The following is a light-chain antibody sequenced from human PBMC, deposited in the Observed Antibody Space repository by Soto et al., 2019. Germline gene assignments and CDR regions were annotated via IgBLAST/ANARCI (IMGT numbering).Light chain of an antibody. CDR1: QSVDSK. CDR3: HQYSTWLWT. Sequence: EIVMTQSPATLSVSPGERATLSCRASQSVDSKLAWYQQKPGQGPRLLIYGASSRATGIPARFSGSGSGTEFTLTISSLQSEDFAVYYCHQYSTWLWTFGQGTKVEIK. J-gene: IGKJ1*01. V-gene: IGKV3-15*01. CDR2: GAS.